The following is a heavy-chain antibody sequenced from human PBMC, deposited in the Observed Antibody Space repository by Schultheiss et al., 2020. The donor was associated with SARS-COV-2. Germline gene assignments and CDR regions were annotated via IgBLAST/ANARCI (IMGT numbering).Heavy chain of an antibody. CDR2: IYYSGST. Sequence: SETLSLTCTVSGGSVSSGSYYWSWIRQPPGKGLEWIGYIYYSGSTNYNPSLKSRVTISVDTSKNQFSLKLSSVTAADTAVYYCARGGYCSGGSCYSPYWYFDLWGRGTLVTVSS. V-gene: IGHV4-61*01. CDR3: ARGGYCSGGSCYSPYWYFDL. D-gene: IGHD2-15*01. CDR1: GGSVSSGSYY. J-gene: IGHJ2*01.